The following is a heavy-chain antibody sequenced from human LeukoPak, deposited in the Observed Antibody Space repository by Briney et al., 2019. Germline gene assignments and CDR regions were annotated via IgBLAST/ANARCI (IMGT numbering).Heavy chain of an antibody. J-gene: IGHJ4*02. CDR3: ARELGDYDSSGYYGGTFEY. D-gene: IGHD3-22*01. CDR2: VNHRGST. CDR1: GGSFSNYY. Sequence: SETLSLTCAVYGGSFSNYYWSWIRQPPGKGLEWIGEVNHRGSTNYNPSLNSRVTILVDTTKIQFSQMLSSVTAADTAVYYCARELGDYDSSGYYGGTFEYWVQGTLVTVSS. V-gene: IGHV4-34*01.